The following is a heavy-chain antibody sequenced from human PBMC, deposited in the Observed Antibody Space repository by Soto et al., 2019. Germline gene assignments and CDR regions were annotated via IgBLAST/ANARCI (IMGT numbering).Heavy chain of an antibody. D-gene: IGHD3-22*01. J-gene: IGHJ4*02. CDR2: IYYLGNT. V-gene: IGHV4-39*01. Sequence: SETLSLTCAFSGGSIGSSSSYWGWIPQPPGKGLEWVGSIYYLGNTYYNPSLGGRVSISVDTSKNQFSLKLKSVTAADTAVFYCEGLFPYVSSDYQLNYLGQGTLVTGSS. CDR1: GGSIGSSSSY. CDR3: EGLFPYVSSDYQLNY.